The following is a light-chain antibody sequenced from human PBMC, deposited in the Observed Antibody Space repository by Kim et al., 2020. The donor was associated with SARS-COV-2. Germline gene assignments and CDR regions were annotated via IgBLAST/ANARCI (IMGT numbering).Light chain of an antibody. J-gene: IGLJ3*02. V-gene: IGLV4-69*01. CDR2: LNSDGSH. CDR3: QTLGTGIHWV. Sequence: QLVLTQSPSASASLGASVKLTCTLSSGHSSYAIAWHQQQPEKGPRYLMKLNSDGSHSKGDGIPDRFSGSSSGAERYLTISSLQSEDEADYYCQTLGTGIHWVFGGGTQLTVL. CDR1: SGHSSYA.